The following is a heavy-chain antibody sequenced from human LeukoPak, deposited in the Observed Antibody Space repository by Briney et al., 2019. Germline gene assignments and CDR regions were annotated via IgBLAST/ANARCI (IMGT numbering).Heavy chain of an antibody. CDR1: GFTFSNAW. J-gene: IGHJ6*03. Sequence: GGSLRLSCAASGFTFSNAWMSWVRQAPGKGLEWVGRIKSKTDGGTTDYAAPVKGRFTISRDDSKNTLYLQMNSLKTEDTAGYCTTIVTAVIFYYYYYYMDVWGKGTTVTVSS. CDR3: TIVTAVIFYYYYYYMDV. CDR2: IKSKTDGGTT. V-gene: IGHV3-15*01. D-gene: IGHD2-21*02.